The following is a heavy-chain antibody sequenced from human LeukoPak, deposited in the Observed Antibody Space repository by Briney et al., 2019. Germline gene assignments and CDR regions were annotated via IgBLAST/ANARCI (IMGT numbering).Heavy chain of an antibody. CDR3: ARGQGTVTTH. J-gene: IGHJ4*02. CDR2: INHSGSA. D-gene: IGHD4-11*01. Sequence: PSETLSLTCTVSGGSISGYYWTWIRQPPGKGLEWIGEINHSGSASYNPSLMSRVTISLDTSKNHFSLNLSSVTAADTAVYYCARGQGTVTTHWGQGTLVTVSS. CDR1: GGSISGYY. V-gene: IGHV4-34*01.